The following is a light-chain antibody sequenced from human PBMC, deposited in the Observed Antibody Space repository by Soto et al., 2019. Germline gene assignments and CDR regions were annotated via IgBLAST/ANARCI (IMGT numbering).Light chain of an antibody. CDR3: AAWDDSLNGYV. CDR2: FNI. V-gene: IGLV1-44*01. J-gene: IGLJ1*01. Sequence: QSVLSQPPSASGTPGRGVTISCSGSSSNIGSNTVSWYQQFPGTAPKLLIYFNIQRPSGVPDRFSGSKSGTSASLAISGLQSEDEADYYCAAWDDSLNGYVFGTGTKVTVL. CDR1: SSNIGSNT.